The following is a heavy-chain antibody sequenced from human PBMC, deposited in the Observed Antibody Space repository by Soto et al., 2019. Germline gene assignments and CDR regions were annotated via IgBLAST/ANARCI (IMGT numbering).Heavy chain of an antibody. CDR1: GFTIRNYW. V-gene: IGHV3-7*03. J-gene: IGHJ4*02. CDR3: VRDSGGDVLTGYQHFDY. CDR2: IKADGGEK. D-gene: IGHD3-9*01. Sequence: EVQLVESGGGLVQPGGSLRLSCAASGFTIRNYWMTWVRQAPGKGLEWVAMIKADGGEKYYVDSVKGRFTISRDNAENSVFLQRNNRRAEDTAVYYWVRDSGGDVLTGYQHFDYWGQGSLVTVSS.